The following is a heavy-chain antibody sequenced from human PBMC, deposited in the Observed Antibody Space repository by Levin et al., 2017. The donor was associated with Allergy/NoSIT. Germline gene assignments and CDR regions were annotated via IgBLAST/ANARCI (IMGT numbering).Heavy chain of an antibody. D-gene: IGHD4-23*01. Sequence: GESLKISCKAPADSVTSYWIAWVRQMPGKSLEWMGIIYPGDSDTRYSPSFQGQVTISADKSIRTAYLQWGSLKASDTAMYYCVRQGGNSAVDYWGQGTLVTVSS. CDR3: VRQGGNSAVDY. CDR1: ADSVTSYW. CDR2: IYPGDSDT. V-gene: IGHV5-51*01. J-gene: IGHJ4*02.